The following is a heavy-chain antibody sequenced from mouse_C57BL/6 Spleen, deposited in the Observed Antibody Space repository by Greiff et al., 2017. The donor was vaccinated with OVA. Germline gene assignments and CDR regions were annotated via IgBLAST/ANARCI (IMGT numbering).Heavy chain of an antibody. CDR2: IRLKSDNYAT. J-gene: IGHJ3*01. CDR3: TGPLIYDGPAWFAY. D-gene: IGHD2-3*01. CDR1: GFTFSNYW. Sequence: DVKLVESGGGLVQPGGSMKLSCVASGFTFSNYWMNWVRQSPEKGLEWVAQIRLKSDNYATHYAESVKGRFTISRDDSKSSVYLQMNNLRAEDTGIYYCTGPLIYDGPAWFAYWGQGTLVTVSA. V-gene: IGHV6-3*01.